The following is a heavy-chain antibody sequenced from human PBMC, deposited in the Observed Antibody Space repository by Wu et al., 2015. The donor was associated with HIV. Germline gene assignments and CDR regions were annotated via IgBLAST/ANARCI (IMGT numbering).Heavy chain of an antibody. J-gene: IGHJ4*02. Sequence: QVQLVQSGAEVKKPGSSVKVSCKASGGTFSSYAISWVRQAPGQGLEWMGGIIPIFGTANYAQKFQGRVTITADESTSTAYMELSSLRSEDTAVYYCARRGRAAAGVGFPFDYVGPGNPGHRLL. CDR1: GGTFSSYA. V-gene: IGHV1-69*12. D-gene: IGHD6-13*01. CDR2: IIPIFGTA. CDR3: ARRGRAAAGVGFPFDY.